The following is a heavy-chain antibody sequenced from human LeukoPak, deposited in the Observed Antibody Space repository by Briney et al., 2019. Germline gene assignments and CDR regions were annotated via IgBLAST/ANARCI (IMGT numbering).Heavy chain of an antibody. CDR3: ARDQVSIAGTGIDY. V-gene: IGHV3-7*01. Sequence: GGSLRLSCAASGFTFSSYWMSWVRQAPGKGLEWVANIKQDGSEKYYVDSVKGRFTISRDNAKNSLFMQMNSLRAEDTAVYYCARDQVSIAGTGIDYWGQGTLVTVSS. D-gene: IGHD6-13*01. CDR2: IKQDGSEK. CDR1: GFTFSSYW. J-gene: IGHJ4*02.